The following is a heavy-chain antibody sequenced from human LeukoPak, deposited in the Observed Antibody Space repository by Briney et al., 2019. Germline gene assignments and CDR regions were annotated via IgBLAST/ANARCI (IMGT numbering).Heavy chain of an antibody. Sequence: GGSLRLSCAASGFTFSNYGMHWVRQAPGKGLEWVAFVRYDGSNEYYADSVKGRFTISRDNAKNSLYLQMDSLRAEDTAVYYCARGEVQYQLPDLDYWGQGTLVTVSS. CDR2: VRYDGSNE. CDR1: GFTFSNYG. CDR3: ARGEVQYQLPDLDY. D-gene: IGHD2-2*01. J-gene: IGHJ4*02. V-gene: IGHV3-30*02.